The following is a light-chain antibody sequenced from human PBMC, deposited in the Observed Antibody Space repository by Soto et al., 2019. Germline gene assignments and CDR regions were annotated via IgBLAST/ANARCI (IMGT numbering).Light chain of an antibody. J-gene: IGKJ2*01. CDR2: GAS. V-gene: IGKV3-20*01. CDR3: QQYGSSPRT. CDR1: QSVSYSF. Sequence: EIVLTQSPGTLSLSPGEGATLSCRASQSVSYSFLAWYQQKPGQAPRLLIYGASSRATGIPDRFSGSGSGKDFTLTISRLEPGDFAVYYCQQYGSSPRTFGQGNKREIK.